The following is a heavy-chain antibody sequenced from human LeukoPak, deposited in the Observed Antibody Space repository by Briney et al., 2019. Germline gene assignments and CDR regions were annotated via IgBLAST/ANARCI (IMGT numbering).Heavy chain of an antibody. CDR1: GGTFSSYA. CDR2: IIPIFGTA. J-gene: IGHJ6*04. CDR3: ARDRTGYYYGMDV. Sequence: GASVKVSCKASGGTFSSYAISWVRQAPGQGLEWMGGIIPIFGTANYAQKFQGRVTITADKSTSTAYMELSSLRSEDTAVYYRARDRTGYYYGMDVWGKGTTVTVSS. D-gene: IGHD3/OR15-3a*01. V-gene: IGHV1-69*06.